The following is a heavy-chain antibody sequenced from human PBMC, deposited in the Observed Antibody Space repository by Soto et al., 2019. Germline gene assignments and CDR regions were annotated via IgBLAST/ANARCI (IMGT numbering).Heavy chain of an antibody. J-gene: IGHJ4*02. CDR3: ARESIVRGVNRRYYFNY. CDR1: GGSISSGGYS. Sequence: SETLSRACAVSGGSISSGGYSWSWIRQPPGKGLEWIGYIYHSGSAYYNPSLKSRVTISVDRSKNQFSMKLSPLTAADTAGYYCARESIVRGVNRRYYFNYWGQGTLVTVSS. D-gene: IGHD3-10*02. V-gene: IGHV4-30-2*01. CDR2: IYHSGSA.